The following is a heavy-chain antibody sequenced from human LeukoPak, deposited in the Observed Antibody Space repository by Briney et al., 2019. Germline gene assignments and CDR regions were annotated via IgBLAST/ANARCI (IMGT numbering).Heavy chain of an antibody. J-gene: IGHJ4*01. D-gene: IGHD3-10*01. CDR1: GDSISSTSYY. CDR3: ASRVYGLGSFNY. CDR2: IYNSGTT. V-gene: IGHV4-39*01. Sequence: SETLSLTCTVSGDSISSTSYYWDWIRQPPGRGLGGIGSIYNSGTTYYNPSLKSRVTISVDTSKNQFSLKVSSVTAADTAVYYCASRVYGLGSFNYWGQGTLVTVSS.